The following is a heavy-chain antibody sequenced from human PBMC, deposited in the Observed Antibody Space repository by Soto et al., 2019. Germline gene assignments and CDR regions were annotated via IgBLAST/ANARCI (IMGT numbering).Heavy chain of an antibody. CDR3: ARVAKLAQVPHAFDI. D-gene: IGHD2-21*01. CDR2: VGDSGGTI. CDR1: GFTFGTYV. Sequence: GGSLRLSCAASGFTFGTYVMSWVRQAPEKGLEWVSVVGDSGGTIYYADSVKGRFTISRDNSKNTLYLEMSSLRAEDTALYYCARVAKLAQVPHAFDIWGLGTMVTVSS. V-gene: IGHV3-23*01. J-gene: IGHJ3*02.